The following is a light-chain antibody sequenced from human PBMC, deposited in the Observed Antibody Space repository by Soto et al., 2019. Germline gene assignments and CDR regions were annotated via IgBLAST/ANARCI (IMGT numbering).Light chain of an antibody. V-gene: IGKV3-20*01. CDR2: GAS. CDR1: QSVSSSY. Sequence: EIVLTQSPGTLSLSPGERATLSCRASQSVSSSYLAWYQQNPGQAPRLLIYGASSRATGIPDRFSGSGSGTDFTLTISRLEPEDFAVYYCQQYGSSRWTFGQGTRWIS. J-gene: IGKJ1*01. CDR3: QQYGSSRWT.